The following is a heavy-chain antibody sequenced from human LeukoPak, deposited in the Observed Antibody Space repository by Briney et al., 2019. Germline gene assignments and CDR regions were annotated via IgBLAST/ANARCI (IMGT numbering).Heavy chain of an antibody. J-gene: IGHJ5*02. CDR2: IYTSGST. CDR1: GGSISSYY. V-gene: IGHV4-4*07. CDR3: ARDLRFGESQKVAWFDP. D-gene: IGHD3-10*01. Sequence: SETLSLTCTVSGGSISSYYWSWIRQPAGKGLEWIGRIYTSGSTNYDPSLKSRVTMSVDTSKNQFSLKLSSVTAADTAVYYCARDLRFGESQKVAWFDPWGQGTLVTVSS.